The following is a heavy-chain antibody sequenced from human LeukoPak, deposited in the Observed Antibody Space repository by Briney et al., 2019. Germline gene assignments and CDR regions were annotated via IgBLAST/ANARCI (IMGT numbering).Heavy chain of an antibody. J-gene: IGHJ4*02. V-gene: IGHV4-59*11. D-gene: IGHD2-15*01. Sequence: PSETLSLTCTVPGGSISSHYWSWIRQPPGKGLEWIGYIYYSGSTNYNPSLKSRVTISVDTSKNQFSLKLSSVTAADTAVYYCAREGPTYSAFDYWGQGTLVTVSS. CDR2: IYYSGST. CDR1: GGSISSHY. CDR3: AREGPTYSAFDY.